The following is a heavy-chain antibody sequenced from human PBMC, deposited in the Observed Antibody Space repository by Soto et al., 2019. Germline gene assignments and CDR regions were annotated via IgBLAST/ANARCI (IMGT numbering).Heavy chain of an antibody. Sequence: QGQLVQSGADVKKPGASVKVSCKASGYTFTRYGISWVRQAPGQGLEWMGWISGYNGDTKYAQKFQGRATMTIDTATTTAFMELRSLTSDDTAVYYCSKNGKPTYYFYGLDVWGQGTTVTVSS. CDR1: GYTFTRYG. D-gene: IGHD1-26*01. CDR3: SKNGKPTYYFYGLDV. CDR2: ISGYNGDT. J-gene: IGHJ6*02. V-gene: IGHV1-18*01.